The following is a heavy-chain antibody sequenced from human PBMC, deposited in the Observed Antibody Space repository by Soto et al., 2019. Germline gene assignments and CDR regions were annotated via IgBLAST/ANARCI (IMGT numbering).Heavy chain of an antibody. Sequence: PGGSLRLSCAAPGFAFSSYAFSWVRQAPGKGLEWVSTFSVSGHDTYYADSVKGRFTISRDNSRDTLYLEMNSLRAEDTALYYCAKFQVEGYHNYYGMDVWGQGTTVTVSS. CDR2: FSVSGHDT. CDR3: AKFQVEGYHNYYGMDV. J-gene: IGHJ6*02. V-gene: IGHV3-23*01. CDR1: GFAFSSYA.